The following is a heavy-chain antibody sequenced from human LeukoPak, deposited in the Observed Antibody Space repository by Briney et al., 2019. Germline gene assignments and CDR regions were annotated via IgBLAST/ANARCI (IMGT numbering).Heavy chain of an antibody. V-gene: IGHV3-30*02. D-gene: IGHD3-10*02. J-gene: IGHJ6*04. CDR2: IRSDGSNK. Sequence: GGSLRLSCAASGFTFGSYGMHWVRQAPGKGLEWVTFIRSDGSNKYYADSVKGRFTISRDNSKNTLYLQMNSLRAEDTAVYYCAELGITMIGGVWGKGTTVTISS. CDR3: AELGITMIGGV. CDR1: GFTFGSYG.